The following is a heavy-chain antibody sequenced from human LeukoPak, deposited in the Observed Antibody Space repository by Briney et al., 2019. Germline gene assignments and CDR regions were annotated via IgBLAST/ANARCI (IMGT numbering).Heavy chain of an antibody. CDR2: IYHSGST. CDR3: ARVGGYCSGGSCYSDYYGMDV. V-gene: IGHV4-30-2*01. CDR1: GGSISSGGYS. J-gene: IGHJ6*02. Sequence: PSQTLSLTCAVSGGSISSGGYSWRWIRQPPGKGLEWIGYIYHSGSTYYNPSLKSRVTISVDRSKNQFSLKLSSVTAADTAVYYCARVGGYCSGGSCYSDYYGMDVWGQGTTVTVSS. D-gene: IGHD2-15*01.